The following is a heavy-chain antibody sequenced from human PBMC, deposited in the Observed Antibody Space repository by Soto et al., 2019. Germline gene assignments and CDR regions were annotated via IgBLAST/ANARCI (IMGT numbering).Heavy chain of an antibody. J-gene: IGHJ6*02. CDR2: ISYSGST. V-gene: IGHV4-31*02. D-gene: IGHD2-15*01. Sequence: WTWIRQHPGKGLEWIGYISYSGSTYYNPSLKSRVTISVDTSMNQFSLKLTSVTAADTAVYYCARDEVVVVAATRYYYYGMDVWGQGTTVTVSS. CDR3: ARDEVVVVAATRYYYYGMDV.